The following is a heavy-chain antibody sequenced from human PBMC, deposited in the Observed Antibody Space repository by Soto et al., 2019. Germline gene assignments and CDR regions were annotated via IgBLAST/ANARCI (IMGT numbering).Heavy chain of an antibody. CDR1: GFTFSIFA. Sequence: EVQLVESGGGLVQPGGSLRLSCAASGFTFSIFAMHWVRQAPGKGLEYVSAISSSGDLTYYANSVKGRFTISRDNSKNTLYLQMDSLRADDMAVYYCARAPGRGYLSGWGQGTLVTVSS. CDR3: ARAPGRGYLSG. V-gene: IGHV3-64*01. D-gene: IGHD2-15*01. CDR2: ISSSGDLT. J-gene: IGHJ4*02.